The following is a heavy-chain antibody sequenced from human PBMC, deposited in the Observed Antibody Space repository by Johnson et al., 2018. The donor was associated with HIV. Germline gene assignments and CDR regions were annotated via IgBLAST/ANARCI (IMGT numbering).Heavy chain of an antibody. J-gene: IGHJ3*02. CDR2: ISYDGSNK. D-gene: IGHD1-26*01. V-gene: IGHV3-30*04. Sequence: QVQLVESGGGVVQPGRSLRLSSAASGFTFSSYAMHWVRQAPGKGLEWVAVISYDGSNKYYADSVKGRFTISRDNSKNTLYLQMNSLRAEDTAVYYCARGKYSGSFTSPDAFDIWGQGTMVTVSS. CDR1: GFTFSSYA. CDR3: ARGKYSGSFTSPDAFDI.